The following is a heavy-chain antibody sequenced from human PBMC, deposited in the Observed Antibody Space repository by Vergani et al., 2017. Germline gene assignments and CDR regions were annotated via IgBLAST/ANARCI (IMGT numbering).Heavy chain of an antibody. CDR3: TRTAYDGVDY. V-gene: IGHV3-73*02. CDR2: ISSKANSYVT. CDR1: GFTFSGSA. D-gene: IGHD5-12*01. J-gene: IGHJ4*02. Sequence: EVQLVESGGGLVQPGGSLKLSCAASGFTFSGSAMHWVRQASGKGLEWVGPISSKANSYVTAYAESVKGRFTISRYDSKNTAYLQMNSLKTEDTAVYYCTRTAYDGVDYWGQGTLVTVSS.